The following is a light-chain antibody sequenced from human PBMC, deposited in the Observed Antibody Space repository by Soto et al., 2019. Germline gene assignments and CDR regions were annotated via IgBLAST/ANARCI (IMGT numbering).Light chain of an antibody. J-gene: IGKJ2*01. V-gene: IGKV1-6*01. CDR2: AAS. CDR3: LQDYNYPYT. Sequence: GARVTITCRASQGIKNDVAWYQQKPGKAPKLLIYAASSLQGGVPPRFSGSGSGTDFTLTISSLQPEDFATYYCLQDYNYPYTFGQGTKVDIK. CDR1: QGIKND.